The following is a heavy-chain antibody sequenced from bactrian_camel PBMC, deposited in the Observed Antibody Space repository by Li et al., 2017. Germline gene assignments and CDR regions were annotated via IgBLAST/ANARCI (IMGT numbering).Heavy chain of an antibody. Sequence: QVQLVESGGGLVQPGGSLRLSCAVSGFLVSGVCMGWFRQVSGQEREGVAAIDSDGSTTCADSVKGRFTISKDNAKNTLYLQMNSLKPEDTAMYYCAAGWGPRSPSP. V-gene: IGHV3S53*01. CDR1: GFLVSGVC. CDR2: IDSDGST. J-gene: IGHJ4*01.